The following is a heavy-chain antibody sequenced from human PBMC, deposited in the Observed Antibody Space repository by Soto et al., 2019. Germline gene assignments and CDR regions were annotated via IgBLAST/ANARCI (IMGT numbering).Heavy chain of an antibody. V-gene: IGHV1-18*01. CDR3: ARGYCGGDCYSIGWFDP. J-gene: IGHJ5*02. CDR1: GYTFTSYG. D-gene: IGHD2-21*02. CDR2: ISAYNGNT. Sequence: GASVKVSCKASGYTFTSYGISWVRQAPGQGLEWMGWISAYNGNTNYAQKLQGRVTMTTDTSTSTAYMELRSLRSDDTAVYYCARGYCGGDCYSIGWFDPWGQGTLVTVSS.